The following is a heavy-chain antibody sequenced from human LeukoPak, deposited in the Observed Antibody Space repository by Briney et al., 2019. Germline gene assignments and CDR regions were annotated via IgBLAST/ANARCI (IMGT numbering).Heavy chain of an antibody. J-gene: IGHJ4*02. Sequence: PGGSLRLSCTGSGFTFSTYSMTWVRQAPGKGLEWVSSISESGGGTYYTESVKGRFTISRDSSKNTVYLLMNSLRAEDTAVYFCARKGGNVSPGNYFDYWGQGTLVTVSS. CDR2: ISESGGGT. CDR1: GFTFSTYS. V-gene: IGHV3-23*01. D-gene: IGHD1-1*01. CDR3: ARKGGNVSPGNYFDY.